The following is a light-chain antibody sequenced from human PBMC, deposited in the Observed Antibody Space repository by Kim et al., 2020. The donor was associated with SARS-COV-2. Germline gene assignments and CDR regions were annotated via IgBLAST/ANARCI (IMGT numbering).Light chain of an antibody. CDR1: QSVTRNY. Sequence: LSPGERATLSCRASQSVTRNYLAWYLQKPGQAPRLLIYGASSRATGIPDRFSGSGSGTDFTLTISRLEPEDFAVYYCQKYGSLITFGQGTRLEIK. J-gene: IGKJ5*01. CDR2: GAS. CDR3: QKYGSLIT. V-gene: IGKV3-20*01.